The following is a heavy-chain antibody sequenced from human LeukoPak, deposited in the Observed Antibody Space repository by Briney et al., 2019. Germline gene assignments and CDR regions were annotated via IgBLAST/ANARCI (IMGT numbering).Heavy chain of an antibody. CDR1: GFTFRSYW. CDR2: INSDGSST. CDR3: AKDMRFLVGSGNFDY. V-gene: IGHV3-74*01. J-gene: IGHJ4*02. Sequence: GGSLRLSCAASGFTFRSYWMHWVRQAPGKGLVWVSRINSDGSSTSYADSVKGRFTISRDNAKNSLYLQMNSLRAEDTALYYCAKDMRFLVGSGNFDYWGQGTLVTVSS. D-gene: IGHD3-10*01.